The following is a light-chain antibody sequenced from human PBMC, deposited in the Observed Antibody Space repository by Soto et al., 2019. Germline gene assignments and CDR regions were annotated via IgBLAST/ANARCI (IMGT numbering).Light chain of an antibody. CDR1: QSINNRY. Sequence: EIVLTQSPGTLSLSPGERATLSCRASQSINNRYLAWYQQKPGQAPRLLIYAASSRATGIPDRFSGSGSGTDFPLTISRLEPEDCAVYYCQQFGSSPGFTFGPGTKVDIK. CDR3: QQFGSSPGFT. V-gene: IGKV3-20*01. CDR2: AAS. J-gene: IGKJ3*01.